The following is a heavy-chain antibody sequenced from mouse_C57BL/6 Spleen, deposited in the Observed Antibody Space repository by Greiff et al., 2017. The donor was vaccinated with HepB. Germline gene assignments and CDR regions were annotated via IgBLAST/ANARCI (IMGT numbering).Heavy chain of an antibody. CDR3: ARPTPPSSGDFDY. D-gene: IGHD3-2*02. CDR1: GYTFTSYW. Sequence: QVQLQQPGAELVKPGASVKLSCKASGYTFTSYWMHWVKQRPGQGLEWIGMIHPNSGSTNYNEKFKSKATLTVDKSSSTAYMQLSSLTSEDSAVYYCARPTPPSSGDFDYWGQGTTLTVSS. CDR2: IHPNSGST. V-gene: IGHV1-64*01. J-gene: IGHJ2*01.